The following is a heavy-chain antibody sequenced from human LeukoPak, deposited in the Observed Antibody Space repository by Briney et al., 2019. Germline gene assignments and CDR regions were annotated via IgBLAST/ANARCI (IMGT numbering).Heavy chain of an antibody. CDR1: GYTFTGYY. V-gene: IGHV1-2*06. Sequence: VKVSCKASGYTFTGYYIHWVRQAPGQGLEWMGRINPNSGGTNYAQKFQGRVTMTRDTSISTAYMELSRLRSDDTAVYYCARDWYFYDSSGYYFFDYWGQGTLVTVSS. J-gene: IGHJ4*02. CDR3: ARDWYFYDSSGYYFFDY. D-gene: IGHD3-22*01. CDR2: INPNSGGT.